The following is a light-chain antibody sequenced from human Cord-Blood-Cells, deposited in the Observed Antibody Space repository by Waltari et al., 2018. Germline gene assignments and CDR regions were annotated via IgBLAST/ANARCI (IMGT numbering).Light chain of an antibody. CDR2: DVS. CDR3: SSYTSSSTWV. Sequence: QSALTQPASVSGSPGPSITISCTGTSSDVCGYHYFSWYQQHPGKAPKLMIYDVSNRPSGVSNRFSGSKSGNTASLTISGLQAEDEADYYCSSYTSSSTWVFGGGTKLTVL. J-gene: IGLJ3*02. V-gene: IGLV2-14*01. CDR1: SSDVCGYHY.